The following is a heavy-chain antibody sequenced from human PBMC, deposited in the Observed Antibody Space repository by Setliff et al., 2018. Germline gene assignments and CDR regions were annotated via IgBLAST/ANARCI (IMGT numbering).Heavy chain of an antibody. Sequence: ASVKVSCKVSGYTLTELSMHWVRQAPGKGLEWMGGFDPEDGETIYAQKFQGRVTMTEDTSTDTAYVELSSLRSEDTAVYYCAADYYDSSGYGYWGQGTLVTVSS. J-gene: IGHJ4*02. V-gene: IGHV1-24*01. D-gene: IGHD3-22*01. CDR2: FDPEDGET. CDR1: GYTLTELS. CDR3: AADYYDSSGYGY.